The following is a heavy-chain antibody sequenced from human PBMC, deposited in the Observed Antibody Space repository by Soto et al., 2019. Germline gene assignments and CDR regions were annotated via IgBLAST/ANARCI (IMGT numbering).Heavy chain of an antibody. CDR3: ARGDTMVRGVIDWFDP. J-gene: IGHJ5*02. CDR2: IYHSGST. Sequence: SETLSLTCAVSGGSISSGGYSWSWIRQPPGKGLEWIGYIYHSGSTYYNPSLKSRVTISVDRSKSQFSLKLSSVTAADTAVYYCARGDTMVRGVIDWFDPWGQGTLVTVS. V-gene: IGHV4-30-2*01. CDR1: GGSISSGGYS. D-gene: IGHD3-10*01.